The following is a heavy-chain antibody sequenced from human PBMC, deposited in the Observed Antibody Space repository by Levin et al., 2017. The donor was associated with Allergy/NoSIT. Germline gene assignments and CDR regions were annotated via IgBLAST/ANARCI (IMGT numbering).Heavy chain of an antibody. V-gene: IGHV3-33*01. CDR3: ARDEGVAYCGGDCYPDY. CDR2: IWYDGSNK. J-gene: IGHJ4*02. Sequence: GGSLRLSCAASGFTFSSYGMHWVRQTPGKGLEWVAVIWYDGSNKYYADSVKGRFTISRDNSKNTLYLQMNSLRAEDTAVYYCARDEGVAYCGGDCYPDYWGQGTLVTVSS. CDR1: GFTFSSYG. D-gene: IGHD2-21*02.